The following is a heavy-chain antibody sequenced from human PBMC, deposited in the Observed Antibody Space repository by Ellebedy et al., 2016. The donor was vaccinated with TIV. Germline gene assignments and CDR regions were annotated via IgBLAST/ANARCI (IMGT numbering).Heavy chain of an antibody. V-gene: IGHV3-33*01. CDR1: GFTFSDYG. CDR2: IRSNERSI. J-gene: IGHJ4*02. Sequence: GESLKISCAASGFTFSDYGMHWVRQAPGEGLEWVAVIRSNERSIQYAEFVMGRFTISRDNSKNTLYLQMSSLRAEDTAVYYCARDRGYSYGSRYFDFWGQGALVTASS. D-gene: IGHD5-18*01. CDR3: ARDRGYSYGSRYFDF.